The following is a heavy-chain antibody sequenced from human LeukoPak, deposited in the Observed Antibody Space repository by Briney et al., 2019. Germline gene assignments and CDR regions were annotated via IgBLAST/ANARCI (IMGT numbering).Heavy chain of an antibody. Sequence: ASVKVSCKASGGTFSSYAISWVRQAPGQGLEWMGGIIPIFGTANYAQKFQGRVTITTDESTSTAYMELSSLRSEDTAVYYCARSPRGTMIVVAPLYYFDYWGQGTLVTVSS. CDR1: GGTFSSYA. CDR2: IIPIFGTA. V-gene: IGHV1-69*05. CDR3: ARSPRGTMIVVAPLYYFDY. J-gene: IGHJ4*02. D-gene: IGHD3-22*01.